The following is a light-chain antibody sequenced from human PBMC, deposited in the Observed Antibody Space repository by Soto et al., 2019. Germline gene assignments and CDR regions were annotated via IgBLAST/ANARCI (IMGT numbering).Light chain of an antibody. CDR1: QGISSW. J-gene: IGKJ4*01. V-gene: IGKV1D-12*01. Sequence: DIQMTQSPSSVSASVGDRVTITCRASQGISSWLAWYQQKPGKPPKLLMYAASSLQSGVPSRFGGSGSGTVFTLTISSLQPEDSANYCHQQANCSPHTFGGGTKVEIK. CDR2: AAS. CDR3: QQANCSPHT.